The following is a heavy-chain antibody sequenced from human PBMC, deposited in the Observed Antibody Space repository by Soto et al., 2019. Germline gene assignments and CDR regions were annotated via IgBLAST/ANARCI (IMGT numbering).Heavy chain of an antibody. J-gene: IGHJ4*02. V-gene: IGHV3-30-3*01. Sequence: VGSLRLSCAASGFTFSSYAMHWVRQAPGKGLEWVAVISYDGSNKYYADSVKGRFTISRDNSKNTLYLQMNSLRAEDTAVYYCAREQVTTGLGYWGQGTLVTVSS. D-gene: IGHD4-17*01. CDR2: ISYDGSNK. CDR1: GFTFSSYA. CDR3: AREQVTTGLGY.